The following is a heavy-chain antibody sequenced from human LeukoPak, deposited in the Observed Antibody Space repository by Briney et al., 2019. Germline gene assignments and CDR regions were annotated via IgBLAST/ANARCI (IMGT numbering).Heavy chain of an antibody. V-gene: IGHV3-21*01. CDR3: ARDHFDYRLDY. CDR2: ISSSSSYI. Sequence: GGSLRLSCAASGFTFSSYSMNWVRQAPGKGLEWVSSISSSSSYIYYADSVKGRITISRDNAKNSLYLQMNSLRVEDTAVYYCARDHFDYRLDYWGQGTLVTVSS. J-gene: IGHJ4*02. CDR1: GFTFSSYS. D-gene: IGHD4-11*01.